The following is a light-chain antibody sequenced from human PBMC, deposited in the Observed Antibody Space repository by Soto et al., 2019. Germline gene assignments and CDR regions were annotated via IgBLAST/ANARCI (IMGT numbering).Light chain of an antibody. V-gene: IGKV1-39*01. Sequence: DIQMTQSPSSLSASVGDRVTITCRASQNINSYLNWYQQKPGKAPNLLIYGASSLQSGVPSRFSGSGSGTDFTLTISSLQPEDFATYYCQQSSNTPPTFGQGTKVEIK. CDR3: QQSSNTPPT. CDR2: GAS. J-gene: IGKJ2*01. CDR1: QNINSY.